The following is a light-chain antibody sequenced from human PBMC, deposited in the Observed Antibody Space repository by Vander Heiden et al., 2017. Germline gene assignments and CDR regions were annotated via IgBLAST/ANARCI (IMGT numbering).Light chain of an antibody. Sequence: QSVLTQPPSVSAAPGQKVTISCPGSSSNIGRTYVSWYQQLPGTAPKLLIYDNNKRPSGIPDRFSGSKSGTSATLGITGVQTGDEADYYCGTWDTSLSVVVFGGGTKLTVL. CDR2: DNN. J-gene: IGLJ2*01. CDR3: GTWDTSLSVVV. CDR1: SSNIGRTY. V-gene: IGLV1-51*01.